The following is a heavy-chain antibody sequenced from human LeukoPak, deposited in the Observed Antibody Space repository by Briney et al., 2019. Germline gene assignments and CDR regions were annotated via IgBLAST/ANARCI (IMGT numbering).Heavy chain of an antibody. D-gene: IGHD3-10*01. V-gene: IGHV3-21*01. J-gene: IGHJ4*02. Sequence: PGGSLRLSCAASGFTFSSYSMNWVRQAPGKGLEWVSSISSSSSYIYYADSVKGRFTIFRDNAKNSLYLQMNSLRAEDRAVYYCARDLRMVRAHGYYFDYWGQGTLVTVSS. CDR3: ARDLRMVRAHGYYFDY. CDR2: ISSSSSYI. CDR1: GFTFSSYS.